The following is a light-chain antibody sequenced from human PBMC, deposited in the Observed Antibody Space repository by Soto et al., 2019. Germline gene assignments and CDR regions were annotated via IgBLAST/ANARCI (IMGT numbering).Light chain of an antibody. CDR2: AAS. J-gene: IGKJ1*01. CDR1: QSISSY. CDR3: QQSYSTLTWT. Sequence: DIQMTHSPSSLSASVGDRVTITCRASQSISSYLNWYQQKPGKAPKLLIYAASSLRSGVPSRFSGSGSGTDFTLTISSLQPEDFATYYCQQSYSTLTWTFGQGTKVDIK. V-gene: IGKV1-39*01.